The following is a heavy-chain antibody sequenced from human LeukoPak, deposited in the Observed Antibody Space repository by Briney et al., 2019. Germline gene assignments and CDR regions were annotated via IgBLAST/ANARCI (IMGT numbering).Heavy chain of an antibody. D-gene: IGHD2-2*01. CDR2: IYHCGST. CDR1: GFTFSSYA. V-gene: IGHV4-30-2*01. Sequence: LRLSCAASGFTFSSYAMSWVRHAPGKGLEWIGYIYHCGSTYYNPSLKSRVTISVDRSKNQFSLKLSSVTAADTAVYYCAREGGNCSSTSCYYYYYMDVWGKGTTVTVSS. J-gene: IGHJ6*03. CDR3: AREGGNCSSTSCYYYYYMDV.